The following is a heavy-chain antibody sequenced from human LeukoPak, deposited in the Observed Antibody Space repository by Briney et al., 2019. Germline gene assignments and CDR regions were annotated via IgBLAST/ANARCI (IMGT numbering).Heavy chain of an antibody. CDR2: IKPDGSQK. CDR1: GFSFSTYW. Sequence: GGSLRLSCAASGFSFSTYWMTWVRQAPGKGLEWVANIKPDGSQKYCVDSVKGRFTISRDNAKNSLYLQMNSLRAEDTAVYYCARDSGSYFVDFWGQGTLVTVSS. V-gene: IGHV3-7*01. D-gene: IGHD1-26*01. CDR3: ARDSGSYFVDF. J-gene: IGHJ4*02.